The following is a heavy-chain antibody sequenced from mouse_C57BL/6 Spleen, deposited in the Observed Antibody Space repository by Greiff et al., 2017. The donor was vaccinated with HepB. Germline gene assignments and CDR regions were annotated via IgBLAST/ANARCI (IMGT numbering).Heavy chain of an antibody. CDR2: ILPGSGST. V-gene: IGHV1-9*01. D-gene: IGHD2-2*01. Sequence: VQLQQSGAELMKPGASVKLSCKATGYTFTGYWIEWVKQRPGHGLEWIGEILPGSGSTNYTEKVKGKATFTADSASNTAYMQRRSLTTEDSAIFFGAGGGYGYGGAYWNQGTLVTDSA. J-gene: IGHJ3*01. CDR1: GYTFTGYW. CDR3: AGGGYGYGGAY.